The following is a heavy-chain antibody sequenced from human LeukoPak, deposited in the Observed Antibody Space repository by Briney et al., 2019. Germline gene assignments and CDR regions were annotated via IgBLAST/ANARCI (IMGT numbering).Heavy chain of an antibody. CDR3: AREASDIVVVPAANPYYYYYGMDV. V-gene: IGHV1-69*01. Sequence: SVKVACKASGGTFRSYAISWVRQAPGPGLEWMGGIIPIFGTANYAQKFQGRVTITADESTSTAYMELSSLRSEDTAVYYCAREASDIVVVPAANPYYYYYGMDVWGKGTTVTVSS. CDR1: GGTFRSYA. J-gene: IGHJ6*04. CDR2: IIPIFGTA. D-gene: IGHD2-2*01.